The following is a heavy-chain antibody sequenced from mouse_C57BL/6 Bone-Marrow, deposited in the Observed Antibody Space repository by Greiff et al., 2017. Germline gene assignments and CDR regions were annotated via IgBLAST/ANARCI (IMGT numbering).Heavy chain of an antibody. D-gene: IGHD1-1*01. V-gene: IGHV14-2*01. Sequence: VQLKQSGAELVKPGASVKLSCTASGFNIKDYYMHWVKQRTEQGLEWIGRIDPEDGETKYAPTFQGKATITADTSSNTAYLQLSSLTSEDTAVYYCARDGSSYKYFDYWGQGTTLTVSS. CDR3: ARDGSSYKYFDY. CDR1: GFNIKDYY. CDR2: IDPEDGET. J-gene: IGHJ2*01.